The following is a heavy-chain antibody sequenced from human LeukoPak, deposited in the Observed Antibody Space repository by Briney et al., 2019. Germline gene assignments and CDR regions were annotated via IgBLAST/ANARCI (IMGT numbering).Heavy chain of an antibody. Sequence: GGSLRLSCAASGFTFSSYSMNWVRQAPGKGLEWVSSISSSSSYIYYADSVKGRFTISRDNAKNSLYLQMNSLRDEDTAVYYCAREILDYDFWSGPTPFDPWGQGTLVTVSS. CDR1: GFTFSSYS. J-gene: IGHJ5*02. V-gene: IGHV3-21*01. CDR3: AREILDYDFWSGPTPFDP. CDR2: ISSSSSYI. D-gene: IGHD3-3*01.